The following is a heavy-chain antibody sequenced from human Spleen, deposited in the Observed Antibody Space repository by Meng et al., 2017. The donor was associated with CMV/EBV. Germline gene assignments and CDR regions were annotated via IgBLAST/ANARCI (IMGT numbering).Heavy chain of an antibody. CDR1: GYTFASYD. J-gene: IGHJ5*02. CDR3: ARTPPSSSSGWDWFDP. CDR2: TSAHNGQT. D-gene: IGHD6-19*01. Sequence: ASVKVSCKTSGYTFASYDIIWVRQAPGQGLECMAWTSAHNGQTNYAQKFQGRVTITTDESTSTAYMELSSLRSEDTAVYYCARTPPSSSSGWDWFDPWGQGTLVTVSS. V-gene: IGHV1-18*01.